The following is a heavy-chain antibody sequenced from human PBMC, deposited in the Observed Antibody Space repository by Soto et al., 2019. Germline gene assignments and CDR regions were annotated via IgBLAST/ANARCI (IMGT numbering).Heavy chain of an antibody. CDR2: FDTEDGET. CDR1: GYTLTELS. J-gene: IGHJ5*02. Sequence: ASAKVSCKVSGYTLTELSMHWVRQAPGKGLEWMGGFDTEDGETIYAQKFKGRVTMTEDTSTDTAYMEMSSLRSEDTAVFYCAKDRITMVRGPQWFDPWGQGTLVT. V-gene: IGHV1-24*01. CDR3: AKDRITMVRGPQWFDP. D-gene: IGHD3-10*01.